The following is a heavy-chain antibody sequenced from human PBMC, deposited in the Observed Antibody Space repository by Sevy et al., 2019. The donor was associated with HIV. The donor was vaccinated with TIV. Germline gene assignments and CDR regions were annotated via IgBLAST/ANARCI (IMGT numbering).Heavy chain of an antibody. CDR2: ISSRSTFT. Sequence: PGGSLRLPCAASGFTFSDYSMNWVRQAPGKGLEWVSSISSRSTFTYYADSLKGRFTISRDNAKNSLYLQMNSLKAEDTGVYYCAGERDISFIVGATTGAFDIWGQGTMVTVSS. CDR1: GFTFSDYS. V-gene: IGHV3-21*01. J-gene: IGHJ3*02. D-gene: IGHD1-26*01. CDR3: AGERDISFIVGATTGAFDI.